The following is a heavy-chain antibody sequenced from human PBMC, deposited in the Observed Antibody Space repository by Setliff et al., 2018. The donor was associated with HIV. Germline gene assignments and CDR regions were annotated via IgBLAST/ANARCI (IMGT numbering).Heavy chain of an antibody. CDR3: ARGAPRGRLRFPNWFDP. D-gene: IGHD5-12*01. V-gene: IGHV4-34*01. J-gene: IGHJ5*02. CDR1: GGSFSSYH. CDR2: FSPTGSP. Sequence: SETLSLTCAFYGGSFSSYHWNWIRQPPGKGLEWIGEFSPTGSPTYNPSLESRVTISVDTSKNQCSLKLRSLTAADTAIYYCARGAPRGRLRFPNWFDPWGQGTLVTVS.